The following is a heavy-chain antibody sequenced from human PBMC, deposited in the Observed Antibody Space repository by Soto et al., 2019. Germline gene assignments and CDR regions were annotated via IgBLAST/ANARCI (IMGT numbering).Heavy chain of an antibody. V-gene: IGHV5-51*01. J-gene: IGHJ6*02. CDR3: LRQGSNGACYYYGMGI. D-gene: IGHD2-8*01. Sequence: KVSSKVSGYRFSDFWSAWIRQKPGKRLEWMGIIYPGDSDTRYSPSFQGQVTMSVDKSNNTAYLHWSSLRASDTAMYYCLRQGSNGACYYYGMGICGEG. CDR2: IYPGDSDT. CDR1: GYRFSDFW.